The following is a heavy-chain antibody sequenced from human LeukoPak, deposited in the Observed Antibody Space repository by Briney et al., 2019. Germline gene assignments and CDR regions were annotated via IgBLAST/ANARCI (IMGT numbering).Heavy chain of an antibody. V-gene: IGHV5-51*01. CDR1: GYTFTTYW. Sequence: GESLKISCKGSGYTFTTYWIGWVRQMPGKGLEWMGIIYPGDSDTRYSPSFQGQVTISADKSVSTAYPQWSGLKASDTAMYYCARGPVSGVDFWIGWFDPWGQGTLVTVSS. CDR3: ARGPVSGVDFWIGWFDP. CDR2: IYPGDSDT. J-gene: IGHJ5*02. D-gene: IGHD3-3*01.